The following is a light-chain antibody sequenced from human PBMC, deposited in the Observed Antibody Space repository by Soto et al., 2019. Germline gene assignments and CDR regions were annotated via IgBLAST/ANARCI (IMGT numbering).Light chain of an antibody. CDR2: DVA. CDR1: STDVGRYNY. CDR3: SSYTNSCTYV. Sequence: QSVLTQPASVSGSPGQPITISCTGTSTDVGRYNYVSWYQQHPGKAPKLMIYDVANRPSGVSNRFSGSKSGITASLTISGLQADDEADYSCSSYTNSCTYVFRTVTKVTVL. V-gene: IGLV2-14*01. J-gene: IGLJ1*01.